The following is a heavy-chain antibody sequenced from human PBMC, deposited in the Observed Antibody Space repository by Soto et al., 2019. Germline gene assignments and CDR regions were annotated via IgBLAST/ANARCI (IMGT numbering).Heavy chain of an antibody. CDR1: GFTFSSYP. Sequence: PGGSLRLSCAASGFTFSSYPLHWVRQAPGKGLEWVAFISFDGRDTYYPDSLKGRFTISRDDSKNTVYLQINSLRPEDTAVYYCARAYYDSSGYLLYWGQGTPVTVSS. CDR2: ISFDGRDT. V-gene: IGHV3-30-3*01. D-gene: IGHD3-22*01. CDR3: ARAYYDSSGYLLY. J-gene: IGHJ4*02.